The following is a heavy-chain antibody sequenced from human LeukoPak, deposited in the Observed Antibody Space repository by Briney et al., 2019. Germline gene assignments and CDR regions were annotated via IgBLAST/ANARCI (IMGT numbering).Heavy chain of an antibody. Sequence: GGSLRLSCAASGFTFSSYSMNWVRQAPGKGLEWVSSISSSSYIYYADSVKGRFTISRDNAKNSLYLQMNSLRAEDTAVYYCARDLGVDTAMVPFDYWGQGTLVTVSS. J-gene: IGHJ4*02. CDR2: ISSSSYI. D-gene: IGHD5-18*01. V-gene: IGHV3-21*01. CDR3: ARDLGVDTAMVPFDY. CDR1: GFTFSSYS.